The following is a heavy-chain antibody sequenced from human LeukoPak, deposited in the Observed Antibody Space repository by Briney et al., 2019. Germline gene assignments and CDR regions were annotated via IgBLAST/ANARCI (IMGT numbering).Heavy chain of an antibody. Sequence: GGSLRLSCAASGFTFDDYGMSWVRQAPGKGLEWVSGINWNGGSTGYADSVKGRFTISRDNAKNSLYLQMNSLRAEDTALYYCARDQPYCSGGSCYSGYDYWGQGTLVTVSS. V-gene: IGHV3-20*04. J-gene: IGHJ4*02. CDR1: GFTFDDYG. CDR2: INWNGGST. D-gene: IGHD2-15*01. CDR3: ARDQPYCSGGSCYSGYDY.